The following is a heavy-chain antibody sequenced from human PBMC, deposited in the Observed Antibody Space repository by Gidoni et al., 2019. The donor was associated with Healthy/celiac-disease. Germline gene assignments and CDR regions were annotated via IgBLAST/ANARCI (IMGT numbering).Heavy chain of an antibody. CDR1: GFTFSRYG. CDR2: IWYDGSNK. J-gene: IGHJ4*02. Sequence: QVQLVESGGGVVQPGRSLRLSCAASGFTFSRYGMHWVRQAPGKGLEWVAVIWYDGSNKYYEDYVKGRFTSSRDNSKNTLYLQMNSLRAEDTAVYYCARDPRVVPASQEDPPDYWGQGTLVTVSS. D-gene: IGHD2-2*01. V-gene: IGHV3-33*01. CDR3: ARDPRVVPASQEDPPDY.